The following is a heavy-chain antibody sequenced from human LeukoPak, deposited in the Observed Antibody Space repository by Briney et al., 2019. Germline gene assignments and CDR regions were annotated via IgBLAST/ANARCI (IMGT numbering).Heavy chain of an antibody. CDR1: GFTFSSYG. CDR3: AKDQVGLPYYYDSSGYLFDY. D-gene: IGHD3-22*01. CDR2: IRYDGSNK. J-gene: IGHJ4*02. V-gene: IGHV3-30*02. Sequence: GGSLRLSCAASGFTFSSYGMHWVRQAPGKGLEWVAVIRYDGSNKYYADSVKGRFTISRDNSKNTLYLQMNSLRAEDTVVSYCAKDQVGLPYYYDSSGYLFDYWGQGTLVTVSS.